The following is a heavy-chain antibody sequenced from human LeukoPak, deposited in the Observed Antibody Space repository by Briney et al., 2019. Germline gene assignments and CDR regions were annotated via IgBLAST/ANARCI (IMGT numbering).Heavy chain of an antibody. J-gene: IGHJ3*02. D-gene: IGHD3-22*01. CDR2: IYYSGST. V-gene: IGHV4-61*01. CDR3: ARARNYYDSSDYYYEGDAFDI. Sequence: SETLSLTCTVSGGSISSGSYYWGWIRQPPGKGLECIGYIYYSGSTHYNPSLKSRVTISVDTSKNQFSLKLSSVTAADTAVYFRARARNYYDSSDYYYEGDAFDIWGQGTMVTVSS. CDR1: GGSISSGSYY.